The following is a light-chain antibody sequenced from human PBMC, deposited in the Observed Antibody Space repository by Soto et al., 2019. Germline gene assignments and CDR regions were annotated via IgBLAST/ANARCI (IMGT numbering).Light chain of an antibody. CDR3: QSYDTTLSARYV. V-gene: IGLV1-40*01. Sequence: QSVLTQPPSVSGAPGQRFTISCTGSSSNIGANYDVHWYQQRPGTAPKLLIFVNSNRPSGVPDRFSGSKSGTSASLAITGLQADDEGDYYCQSYDTTLSARYVFGTGTKVTVL. J-gene: IGLJ1*01. CDR2: VNS. CDR1: SSNIGANYD.